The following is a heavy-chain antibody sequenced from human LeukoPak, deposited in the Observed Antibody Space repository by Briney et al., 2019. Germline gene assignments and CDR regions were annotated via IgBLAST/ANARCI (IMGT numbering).Heavy chain of an antibody. CDR2: IYHSGST. Sequence: SETLSLTCSVSGFSISSGYYWGWIRQPPGKGLEWIGSIYHSGSTYYDPSPKSRVTILVDTSKNQFSLNLSSVTAADTAVYYCARDGGYGSGSYDAFDIWGQGTMVTVSS. D-gene: IGHD3-10*01. CDR1: GFSISSGYY. J-gene: IGHJ3*02. CDR3: ARDGGYGSGSYDAFDI. V-gene: IGHV4-38-2*02.